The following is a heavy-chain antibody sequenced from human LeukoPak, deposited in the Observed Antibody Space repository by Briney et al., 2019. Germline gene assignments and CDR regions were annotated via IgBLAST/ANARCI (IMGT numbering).Heavy chain of an antibody. Sequence: SETLSLTCAVYGGSFSGYYWTWIRQPPGKGLEWIGEINHSGSTNYNPSLKTRVTISVDTSKNQFSLKLSSVTAADTAVYYCARHYDSSAYWYYFDYWGQGTLVTVSS. D-gene: IGHD3-22*01. CDR2: INHSGST. CDR1: GGSFSGYY. J-gene: IGHJ4*02. V-gene: IGHV4-34*01. CDR3: ARHYDSSAYWYYFDY.